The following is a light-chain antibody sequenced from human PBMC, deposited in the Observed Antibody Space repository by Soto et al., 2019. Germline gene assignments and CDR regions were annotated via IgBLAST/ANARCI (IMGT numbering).Light chain of an antibody. CDR1: QSVSGW. CDR3: QQYETFSGT. J-gene: IGKJ1*01. Sequence: DIPVTQSPSTLSASQGDTVTVTCRASQSVSGWLAWYQQKPGEAPKLLIYDASALPRGVPARFSGSGSGTKFTLTIASLQPDDFATYYCQQYETFSGTFGPGTKVDIK. V-gene: IGKV1-5*01. CDR2: DAS.